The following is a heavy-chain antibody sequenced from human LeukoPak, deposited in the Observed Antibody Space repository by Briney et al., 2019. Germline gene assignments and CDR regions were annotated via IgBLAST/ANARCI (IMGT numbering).Heavy chain of an antibody. CDR2: SSLNGSQT. Sequence: PGGSLGLSLAASGFILRTQAMNWFGQAPGKGLNGWEASSLNGSQTSYADSVKGRFTIYRDNSKNTLYLQMNSLRPEDTAVYYCAATPGVGGWTWYYFYGLDVWGRGTTVVVSS. J-gene: IGHJ6*02. CDR1: GFILRTQA. D-gene: IGHD3-3*01. V-gene: IGHV3-30*03. CDR3: AATPGVGGWTWYYFYGLDV.